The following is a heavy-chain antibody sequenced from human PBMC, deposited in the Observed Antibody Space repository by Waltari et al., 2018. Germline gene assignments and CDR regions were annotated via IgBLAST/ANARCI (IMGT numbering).Heavy chain of an antibody. D-gene: IGHD2-15*01. J-gene: IGHJ5*02. CDR2: IYHSGST. CDR3: ASMTGYCSGGSCYSSYNNWFDP. V-gene: IGHV4-38-2*02. Sequence: QVQLQESGPGLVKPSETLSLTCTVSGYSISSGYYWGWIRQPPGKGLEWIGSIYHSGSTYYNPSRKSRVTISVDTSENQFSLKLGSVTAADTAVYYWASMTGYCSGGSCYSSYNNWFDPWGQGTLVTVSS. CDR1: GYSISSGYY.